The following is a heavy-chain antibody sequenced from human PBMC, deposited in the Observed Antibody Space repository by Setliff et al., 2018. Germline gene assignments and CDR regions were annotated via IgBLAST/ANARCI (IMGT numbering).Heavy chain of an antibody. Sequence: TLSLTCTVSGGSMSSGPNYWSWIRQPAGRGLEWVGRVYSSVYSSGITSYNPSLKSRVTISMDTYKNQLSLGLTSVTAADTAVYYCARESAGDESVRHLYYTDVWGRGTTVTAP. D-gene: IGHD1-1*01. V-gene: IGHV4-61*02. CDR2: VYSSVYSSGIT. CDR3: ARESAGDESVRHLYYTDV. CDR1: GGSMSSGPNY. J-gene: IGHJ6*03.